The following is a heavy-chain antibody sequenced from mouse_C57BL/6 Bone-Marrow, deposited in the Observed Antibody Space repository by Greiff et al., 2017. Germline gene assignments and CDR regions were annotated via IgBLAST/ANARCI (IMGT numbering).Heavy chain of an antibody. Sequence: QVQLKEPGAELVKPGASVKMSCKASGYTFTSYWITWVKQRPGQGLEWIGDIYPGSGSTNYNEKFKSKATLTVDTSSSTAYMQLSSLTSEDSAVYYCARWGNYYSYYAMDYWGQGTSVTVSS. CDR2: IYPGSGST. CDR3: ARWGNYYSYYAMDY. CDR1: GYTFTSYW. V-gene: IGHV1-55*01. J-gene: IGHJ4*01. D-gene: IGHD2-1*01.